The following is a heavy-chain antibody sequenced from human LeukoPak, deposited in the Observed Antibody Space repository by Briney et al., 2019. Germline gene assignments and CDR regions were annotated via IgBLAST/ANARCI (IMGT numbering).Heavy chain of an antibody. J-gene: IGHJ4*02. CDR3: ARPGGYDSSGYYEYYFDY. CDR2: IYYTGST. V-gene: IGHV4-39*01. D-gene: IGHD3-22*01. Sequence: PSETLSLTCTVSGDSITRSSYYWGWIRQPPGKGLEWIGSIYYTGSTYYNPSLKSRVTMSVDTSKNQFSLKLSSVTAADTAVYYCARPGGYDSSGYYEYYFDYWGQGTLVTVSS. CDR1: GDSITRSSYY.